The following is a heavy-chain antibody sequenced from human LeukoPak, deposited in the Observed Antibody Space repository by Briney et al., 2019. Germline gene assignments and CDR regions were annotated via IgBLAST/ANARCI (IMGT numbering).Heavy chain of an antibody. CDR1: GFTFSSYG. CDR3: AKAYGYYFDY. CDR2: IRYDGSNK. V-gene: IGHV3-30*02. D-gene: IGHD3-10*01. Sequence: GGSLRLSCAASGFTFSSYGMHWVRQAPGKGLEWVAFIRYDGSNKYYADSVKGRFTISRGNSKNTLYLQMNSLRAEDTAVYYCAKAYGYYFDYWGQGTLVTVSS. J-gene: IGHJ4*02.